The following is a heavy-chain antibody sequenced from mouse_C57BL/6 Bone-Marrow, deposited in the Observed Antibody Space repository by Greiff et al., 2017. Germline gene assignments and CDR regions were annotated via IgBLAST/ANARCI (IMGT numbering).Heavy chain of an antibody. CDR2: IRLKSDNYAT. Sequence: EVKLQESGGGLVQPGGSLKLSCVASGFTFSNYWMNWVRQSPEKGLEWVAQIRLKSDNYATNYAESVKGRFTISRYDSKSSVYLKMNNLRAEDTGIYYFTGRYGNYVDYWGQGTTLTVSS. CDR1: GFTFSNYW. V-gene: IGHV6-3*01. D-gene: IGHD2-10*02. CDR3: TGRYGNYVDY. J-gene: IGHJ2*01.